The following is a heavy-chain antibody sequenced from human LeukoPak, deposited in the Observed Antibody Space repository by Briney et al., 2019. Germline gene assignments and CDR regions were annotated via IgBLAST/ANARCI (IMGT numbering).Heavy chain of an antibody. V-gene: IGHV6-1*01. CDR3: ARESITVAGTFAF. CDR1: GDRVSTNSAA. CDR2: TYFRSKWFN. D-gene: IGHD6-19*01. Sequence: SQTLSLTCAISGDRVSTNSAAWNWIRQSPSRGLEWLGRTYFRSKWFNDYAVSVKSRITINPDTSKNQFSLQLTSVTPEDTAVYYCARESITVAGTFAFWGQGTLVTVSS. J-gene: IGHJ4*02.